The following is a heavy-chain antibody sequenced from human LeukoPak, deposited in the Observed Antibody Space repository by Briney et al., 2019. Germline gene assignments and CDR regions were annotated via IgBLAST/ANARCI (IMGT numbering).Heavy chain of an antibody. CDR3: ANSAEDSSGYYYFFDY. CDR1: GGPISSGGYY. CDR2: IYYSGST. V-gene: IGHV4-31*03. J-gene: IGHJ4*02. Sequence: SETLSLTCTVSGGPISSGGYYWSWLRQHPGKGLEWIGYIYYSGSTYYNPSLKSRVTISVDTSKNQFSLKLSSVTAADTAVYYCANSAEDSSGYYYFFDYWGQGTLVTVSS. D-gene: IGHD3-22*01.